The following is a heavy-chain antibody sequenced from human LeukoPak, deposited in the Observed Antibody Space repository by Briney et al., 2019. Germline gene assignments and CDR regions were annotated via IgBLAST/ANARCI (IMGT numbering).Heavy chain of an antibody. CDR3: AKNWGYSYGKGFDY. CDR2: ISGSGDNT. Sequence: GGSLRLSCVASGFTFSSYAMSWVRQAPGKGLEWVSVISGSGDNTYYADSVKGRFTISREKSKNTLYLKMNSLRDEDTAVYHCAKNWGYSYGKGFDYWGQGTLVTVSS. D-gene: IGHD5-18*01. V-gene: IGHV3-23*01. J-gene: IGHJ4*02. CDR1: GFTFSSYA.